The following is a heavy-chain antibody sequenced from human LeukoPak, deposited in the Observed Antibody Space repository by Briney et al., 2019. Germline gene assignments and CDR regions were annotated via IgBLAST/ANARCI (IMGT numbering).Heavy chain of an antibody. J-gene: IGHJ4*02. CDR2: ISSTGKYT. CDR1: GFSFSVYT. V-gene: IGHV3-21*01. Sequence: NPGGSLRLSCAASGFSFSVYTMNWVRQAPGQGLEWVSSISSTGKYTYYADSVKGRFTISRDNAKNSLSLQMNSLRADDTALYYCARIYSAPSVSGVVNEPIDYWGQGTLVAVSS. CDR3: ARIYSAPSVSGVVNEPIDY. D-gene: IGHD3-3*01.